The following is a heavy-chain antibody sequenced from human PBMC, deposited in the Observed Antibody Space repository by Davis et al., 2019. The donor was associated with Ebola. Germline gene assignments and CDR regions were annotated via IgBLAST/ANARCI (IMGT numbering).Heavy chain of an antibody. V-gene: IGHV3-48*03. CDR1: GFTFSSYE. CDR3: ARRNYMYGMDV. J-gene: IGHJ6*02. Sequence: PGGSLRLSCAASGFTFSSYEMNWVRQAPGKGLEWVSYISSSGSTIYYADSVKGRFTISRDNSKNSLYLQMNSLRTEDTAMYYCARRNYMYGMDVWGQGTTVTVSS. D-gene: IGHD1-7*01. CDR2: ISSSGSTI.